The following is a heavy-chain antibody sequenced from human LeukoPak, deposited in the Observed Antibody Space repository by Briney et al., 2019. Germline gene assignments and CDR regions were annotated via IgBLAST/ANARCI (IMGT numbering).Heavy chain of an antibody. CDR3: ARALRATVVTGFDY. J-gene: IGHJ4*02. V-gene: IGHV3-20*04. Sequence: QPGGSLRLSCAASGFTFDDYGMSWVRQAPGKGLEWVSGINWNGGSTGYADSVKGRFTISRDNAKNSLYLQMNSLRAEDTALYYCARALRATVVTGFDYWGQGTLVTVSS. D-gene: IGHD4-23*01. CDR1: GFTFDDYG. CDR2: INWNGGST.